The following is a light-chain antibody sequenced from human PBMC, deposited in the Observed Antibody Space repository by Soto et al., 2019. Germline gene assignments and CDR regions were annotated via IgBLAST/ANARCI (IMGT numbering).Light chain of an antibody. V-gene: IGKV1-33*01. Sequence: DIQMTQSPSSLSASVGVRVTISCQASQDISKYLNWYQQHPGKAPRLLIYDASSLDAGVPSRFSGSGSGTDFTFTIDSLQPEDIATYFCQQFDTLPPAFGQGTKLEIK. CDR3: QQFDTLPPA. J-gene: IGKJ2*01. CDR1: QDISKY. CDR2: DAS.